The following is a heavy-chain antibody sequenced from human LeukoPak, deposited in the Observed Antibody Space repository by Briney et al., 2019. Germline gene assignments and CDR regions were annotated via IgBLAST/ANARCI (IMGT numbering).Heavy chain of an antibody. V-gene: IGHV4-59*08. CDR2: IYYSGST. CDR1: GGSISSYY. CDR3: ARHRGSGSPYFDY. D-gene: IGHD3-10*01. Sequence: SEALSLTCTVSGGSISSYYWSWIRQPPGKGLEWIGYIYYSGSTKYSPSLKSRVTMTVDTSKNQFSLKLSSVTAADTAVYYCARHRGSGSPYFDYWGQGTLVTVSS. J-gene: IGHJ4*02.